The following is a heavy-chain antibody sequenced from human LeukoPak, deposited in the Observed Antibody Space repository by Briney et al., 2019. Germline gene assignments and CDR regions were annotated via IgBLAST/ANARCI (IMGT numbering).Heavy chain of an antibody. D-gene: IGHD2-15*01. V-gene: IGHV4-34*01. CDR1: GGSFSGYY. CDR2: INHSGST. CDR3: ARGYCSGGSCVTLDY. Sequence: SETLSLTCAVYGGSFSGYYWSWIRQPPGKGLEWIGEINHSGSTNYNPSLKSRVTISVDASKNQFSLKLSSVTAADTAVYYCARGYCSGGSCVTLDYWGQGTLVTVSS. J-gene: IGHJ4*02.